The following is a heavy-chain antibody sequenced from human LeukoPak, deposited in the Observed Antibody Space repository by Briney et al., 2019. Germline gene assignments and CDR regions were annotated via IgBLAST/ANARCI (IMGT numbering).Heavy chain of an antibody. CDR1: GFTFSGSA. D-gene: IGHD4-23*01. CDR3: TRQGGNFPTDY. V-gene: IGHV3-73*01. Sequence: PGGSLRLSCAASGFTFSGSAMHWVRQASGKGLEWVGRIRSKANSYATAYAASVKGRFTISRDDSKNTAYLQMNSLKTEDTAVYYCTRQGGNFPTDYWGQGTLVTVSS. J-gene: IGHJ4*02. CDR2: IRSKANSYAT.